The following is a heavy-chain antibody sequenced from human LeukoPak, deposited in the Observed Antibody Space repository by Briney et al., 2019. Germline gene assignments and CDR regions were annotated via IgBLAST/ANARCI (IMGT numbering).Heavy chain of an antibody. CDR3: ARDRGSSGWQNWFDP. Sequence: GGSLRLSCAASGFTFGSYSMNWVRQAPGKGLEWVSSISSSSSYIYYADSVKGRFTISRDNAKNSLYLQMNSLRAEDTAVYYCARDRGSSGWQNWFDPWGQGTLVTVSS. CDR1: GFTFGSYS. CDR2: ISSSSSYI. D-gene: IGHD6-19*01. V-gene: IGHV3-21*01. J-gene: IGHJ5*02.